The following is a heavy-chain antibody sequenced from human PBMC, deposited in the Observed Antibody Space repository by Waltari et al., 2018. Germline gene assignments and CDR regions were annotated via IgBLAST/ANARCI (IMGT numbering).Heavy chain of an antibody. J-gene: IGHJ6*02. CDR1: GFTFSSYS. Sequence: EVQLVESGGGLVKPGGSLRLSCAASGFTFSSYSMNWVRQAPGKGLEWVSSISSSSSYIYYADSVKGRFTISRDNAKNSLYLQMNSLRSEDTAVYYCARGQGGSYSLAHYYYYYGMDVWGQGTTVTVSS. V-gene: IGHV3-21*04. CDR3: ARGQGGSYSLAHYYYYYGMDV. CDR2: ISSSSSYI. D-gene: IGHD1-26*01.